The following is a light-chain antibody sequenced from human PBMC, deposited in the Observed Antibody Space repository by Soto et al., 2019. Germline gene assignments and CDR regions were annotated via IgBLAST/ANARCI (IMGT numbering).Light chain of an antibody. CDR2: DAS. Sequence: AIQLTQSPSSLSASVGDRVTITCRASQGISSALAWYQQKPGQAPTLLIYDASSVESGVPSRFSGSGSGTDFTLTISSLQPEDFATYYCQQFNSYPRTFGPGTKVDIK. J-gene: IGKJ3*01. V-gene: IGKV1-13*02. CDR3: QQFNSYPRT. CDR1: QGISSA.